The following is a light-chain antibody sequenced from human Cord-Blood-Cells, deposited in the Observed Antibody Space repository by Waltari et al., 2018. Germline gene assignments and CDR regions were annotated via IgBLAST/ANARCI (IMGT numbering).Light chain of an antibody. CDR2: EGS. J-gene: IGLJ3*02. CDR3: CSYAGSSTWV. CDR1: SSAVGSYNL. V-gene: IGLV2-23*01. Sequence: QSVLTQPASASGSPGQSITISCTGTSSAVGSYNLVSWYQQHPGKAPKLMIYEGSKRPSGVSNRFSGSKSGNTASLTISGLQAEDEADYYCCSYAGSSTWVFGGGTKLTVL.